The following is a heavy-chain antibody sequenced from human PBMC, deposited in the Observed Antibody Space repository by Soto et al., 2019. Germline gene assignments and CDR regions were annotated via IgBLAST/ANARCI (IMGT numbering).Heavy chain of an antibody. D-gene: IGHD1-1*01. CDR2: IYYSGNT. Sequence: HVRLQEWGPGLVKPSQTLSLKCSVSGGSITTGGRYWSWIRQLPGKGLEWIGDIYYSGNTYYNASLKSRVTISVEAAKNQFSLKLSCVTAADTAVYYCAQALVFTGGDGFDIWGQGRLVTVSS. V-gene: IGHV4-31*02. J-gene: IGHJ3*02. CDR1: GGSITTGGRY. CDR3: AQALVFTGGDGFDI.